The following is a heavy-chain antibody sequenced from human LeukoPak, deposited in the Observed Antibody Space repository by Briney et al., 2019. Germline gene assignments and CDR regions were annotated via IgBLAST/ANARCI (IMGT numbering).Heavy chain of an antibody. D-gene: IGHD3-10*01. J-gene: IGHJ3*02. CDR3: ARTRGFTMVRGVILDAFDI. CDR2: IYWDEEK. CDR1: EFSLTTSGVG. Sequence: SGPTLVKPTQTLTLTCTFSEFSLTTSGVGVGWIRQPPGKALEWLALIYWDEEKYYSPSLKSRLTIIKDTSKNHVVLILTNMDTVDTATYYCARTRGFTMVRGVILDAFDIWGQGKMVTVSS. V-gene: IGHV2-5*02.